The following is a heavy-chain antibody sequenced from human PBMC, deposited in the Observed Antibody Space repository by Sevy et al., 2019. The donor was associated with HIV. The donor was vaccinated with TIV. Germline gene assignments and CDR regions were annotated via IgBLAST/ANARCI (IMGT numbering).Heavy chain of an antibody. D-gene: IGHD3-9*01. J-gene: IGHJ5*02. CDR1: GYTFTDYY. CDR2: INPDNGVT. Sequence: ASVKVSCKASGYTFTDYYLHWARQAPGQGLEWMGWINPDNGVTNYAQRFQGWVTMTRDTYIKRAYLELSRRTSDETAVYYCASECLTGYYRGNWFDPWGQGTLVTVSS. V-gene: IGHV1-2*04. CDR3: ASECLTGYYRGNWFDP.